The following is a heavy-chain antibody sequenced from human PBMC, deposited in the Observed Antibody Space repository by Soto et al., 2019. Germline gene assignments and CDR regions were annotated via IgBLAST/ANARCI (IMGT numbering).Heavy chain of an antibody. CDR1: GGSISSGGYY. D-gene: IGHD5-18*01. V-gene: IGHV4-31*03. CDR3: ARITPRGYSYGAYYFDY. Sequence: SETLSLTCTVSGGSISSGGYYWSWIRQHPGKGLEWIGYIYYSGSTYYNPSLKSRVTISVDTSKNQFSLKLSSVTAADTAVYYCARITPRGYSYGAYYFDYWGQGTLVTVSS. J-gene: IGHJ4*02. CDR2: IYYSGST.